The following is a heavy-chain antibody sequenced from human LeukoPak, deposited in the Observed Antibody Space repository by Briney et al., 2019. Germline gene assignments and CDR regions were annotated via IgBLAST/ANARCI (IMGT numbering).Heavy chain of an antibody. CDR3: AKDNRIQLWEPFDY. V-gene: IGHV3-23*01. Sequence: GRSLRLSCAASGFTFSSYAMSWVRQAPGKGLEWVSAISGSGGSTYYADSVKGRFTISRDNSKNTLYLQMNSLRAEDTAVYYCAKDNRIQLWEPFDYWGQGTLVTVSS. J-gene: IGHJ4*02. CDR1: GFTFSSYA. D-gene: IGHD5-18*01. CDR2: ISGSGGST.